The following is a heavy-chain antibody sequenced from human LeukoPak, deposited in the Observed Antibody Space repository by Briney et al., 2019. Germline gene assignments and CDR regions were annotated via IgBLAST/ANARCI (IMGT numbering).Heavy chain of an antibody. D-gene: IGHD3-10*01. V-gene: IGHV4-39*01. Sequence: PSETLSLTCTVSGDSVSSGSYYWGWIRQPPGEGLEWIGSIYYSGDTYYNPSLESRVTISVDTSKNQFYLKLSSVTAADTAVYYCARVLWFGESKKGYSYYMDVWGKGTTVTVSS. J-gene: IGHJ6*03. CDR2: IYYSGDT. CDR1: GDSVSSGSYY. CDR3: ARVLWFGESKKGYSYYMDV.